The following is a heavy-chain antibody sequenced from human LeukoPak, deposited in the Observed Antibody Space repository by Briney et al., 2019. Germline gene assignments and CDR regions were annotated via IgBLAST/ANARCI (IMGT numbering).Heavy chain of an antibody. V-gene: IGHV3-21*01. D-gene: IGHD6-13*01. CDR1: GFTFSSYS. CDR3: ARGIAAAAKPFDY. CDR2: ISSSSSYI. J-gene: IGHJ4*02. Sequence: GGSLRLSCAASGFTFSSYSMNWVRQAPGKGLEWVSSISSSSSYIYYADSVKGRFTISRDNAKNSLYLQMNSLRAEDTAVYYCARGIAAAAKPFDYWGQGTLVTVSS.